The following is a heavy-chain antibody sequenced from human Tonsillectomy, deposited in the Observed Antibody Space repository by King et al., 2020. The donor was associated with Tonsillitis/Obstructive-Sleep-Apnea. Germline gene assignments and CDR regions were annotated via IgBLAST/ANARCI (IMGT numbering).Heavy chain of an antibody. V-gene: IGHV4-34*01. CDR1: GGSFSDSY. J-gene: IGHJ6*03. D-gene: IGHD5-24*01. CDR2: VTHTGST. Sequence: VQLQQWGAGLLKPSETLSLTCAVYGGSFSDSYWSWVRQPPGEGLEWIGEVTHTGSTNYNPYPTSRVTMSVDTSKNKFSLTLRSVTAADTALYYCARGHLERCPDDYFFYYMDVWGEGTTGSVSS. CDR3: ARGHLERCPDDYFFYYMDV.